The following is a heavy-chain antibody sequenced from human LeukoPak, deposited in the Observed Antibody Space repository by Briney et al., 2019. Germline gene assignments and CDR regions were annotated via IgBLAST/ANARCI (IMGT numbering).Heavy chain of an antibody. D-gene: IGHD6-13*01. Sequence: PGRSLRLSCAASGFTFSSYAMHWVRQAPGKGLEWVAVISYDGSNKYYADSVKGRFTISRDNSKNTLYLQMNSLRAEDTAVYYCARPQYSSSLIVSPYGMDVWGQGTTVTVSS. V-gene: IGHV3-30-3*01. CDR2: ISYDGSNK. CDR1: GFTFSSYA. CDR3: ARPQYSSSLIVSPYGMDV. J-gene: IGHJ6*02.